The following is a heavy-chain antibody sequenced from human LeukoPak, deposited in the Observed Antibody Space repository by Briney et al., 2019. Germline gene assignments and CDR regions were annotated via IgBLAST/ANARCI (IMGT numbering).Heavy chain of an antibody. D-gene: IGHD6-13*01. CDR1: GFTSSSYA. V-gene: IGHV3-23*01. CDR3: AKSYSNSWYYFDY. CDR2: ISAYGGST. J-gene: IGHJ4*02. Sequence: GGSLRLSCAASGFTSSSYAMSWVRQAPGKGPEWVSGISAYGGSTSYADSVKGRFTISRDSSKNTLYLQMNSLRAEDTAIYYCAKSYSNSWYYFDYWGQGTLVTVSS.